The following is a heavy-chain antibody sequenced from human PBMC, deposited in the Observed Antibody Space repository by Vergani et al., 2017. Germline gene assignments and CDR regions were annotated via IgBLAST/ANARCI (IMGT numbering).Heavy chain of an antibody. J-gene: IGHJ6*02. D-gene: IGHD6-19*01. V-gene: IGHV7-4-1*02. CDR1: GYTFTSYD. CDR3: AREGIAVAGTPYYYYYGMDV. CDR2: MNTNTGNP. Sequence: QVQLVQSGSELKKPGASVKVSCKASGYTFTSYDMNWVRQAPGQGLEWMGLMNTNTGNPTYAQGFTGRFFFSLDTSFSTAYLQISSLKAEDTAVYYCAREGIAVAGTPYYYYYGMDVWGQGTTVTVSS.